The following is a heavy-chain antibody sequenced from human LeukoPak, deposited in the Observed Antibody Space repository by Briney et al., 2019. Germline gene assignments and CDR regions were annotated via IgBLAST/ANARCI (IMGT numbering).Heavy chain of an antibody. CDR3: ARDEASGLWLIY. V-gene: IGHV1-2*02. J-gene: IGHJ4*02. Sequence: ASVKVSCKASGYTFTGYYMHWVRQAPGQGLEWMGWINPNSGGTNYAQKFQGGVTMTRDTSISTAYMELSRLRSDDTAVYYCARDEASGLWLIYWGQGTLVTVSS. D-gene: IGHD5-18*01. CDR1: GYTFTGYY. CDR2: INPNSGGT.